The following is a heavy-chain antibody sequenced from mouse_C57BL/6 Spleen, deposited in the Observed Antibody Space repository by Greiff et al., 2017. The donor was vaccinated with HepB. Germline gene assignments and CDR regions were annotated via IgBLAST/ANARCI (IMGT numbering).Heavy chain of an antibody. D-gene: IGHD2-2*01. V-gene: IGHV1-54*01. Sequence: VKLMESGAELVRPGTSVKVSCKASGYAFTNYLIEWVKQRPGQGLEWIGVINPGSGGTNYNEKFKGKATLTADKSSSTAYMQLSSLTSEDSAVYFCARGGDGYDGGTWFAYWGQGTLVTVSA. CDR2: INPGSGGT. CDR1: GYAFTNYL. J-gene: IGHJ3*01. CDR3: ARGGDGYDGGTWFAY.